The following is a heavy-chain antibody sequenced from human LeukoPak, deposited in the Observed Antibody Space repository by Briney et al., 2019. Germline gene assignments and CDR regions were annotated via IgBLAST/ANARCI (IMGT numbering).Heavy chain of an antibody. J-gene: IGHJ6*03. CDR2: ISSSGGTI. CDR1: GFTFSDYY. Sequence: GGSLRLSCAASGFTFSDYYMSWIRQAPGKGLEWISYISSSGGTIYYAASVRGRFTISRDNAKNSLYLQINSLRAEDTAVYYCATLSGGGYYYYYYMDVWGKGTTVTVSS. D-gene: IGHD3-16*01. V-gene: IGHV3-11*04. CDR3: ATLSGGGYYYYYYMDV.